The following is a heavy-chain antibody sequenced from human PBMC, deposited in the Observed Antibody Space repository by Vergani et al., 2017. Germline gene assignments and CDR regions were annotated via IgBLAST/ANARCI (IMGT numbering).Heavy chain of an antibody. Sequence: QVQLVQSGAEVKKPGSSVKVSCKASGGTFSSYAISWVRQAPGQGLEWMGGIIPIFGTANYAQKFQGRVTITADKSTSTAYMELSSLRSEDTAVYYCARVGFGELRGEIDYYYMDVWGIGTTVTVSS. V-gene: IGHV1-69*06. CDR1: GGTFSSYA. J-gene: IGHJ6*03. CDR3: ARVGFGELRGEIDYYYMDV. CDR2: IIPIFGTA. D-gene: IGHD3-10*01.